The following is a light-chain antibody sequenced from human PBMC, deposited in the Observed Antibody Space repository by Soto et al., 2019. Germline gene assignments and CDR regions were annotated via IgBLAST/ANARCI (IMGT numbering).Light chain of an antibody. Sequence: EIVLTQSPGTLSXXPXXXXXPXXMASQSVSSYLAWYQQKPGQAPRLLIYDASNRATGIPARFSGSGSGTDFTLTINSLEPEDFAVYYCQQRSNWPSITFGQGTRLEIK. CDR3: QQRSNWPSIT. CDR1: QSVSSY. V-gene: IGKV3-11*01. CDR2: DAS. J-gene: IGKJ5*01.